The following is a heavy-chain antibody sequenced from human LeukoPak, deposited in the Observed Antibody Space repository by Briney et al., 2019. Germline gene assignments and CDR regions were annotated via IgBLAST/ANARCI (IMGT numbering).Heavy chain of an antibody. Sequence: SETLSLTCAVSGYSVSSGYYWGWVRQPPGKGLEWIGSIYHSGSTYYNPSLKSRITISVDTSKNQFSLKLSSVTAADTAVYYCASFVGAATTSHIDYWGQGTLVTVSS. CDR1: GYSVSSGYY. CDR3: ASFVGAATTSHIDY. CDR2: IYHSGST. V-gene: IGHV4-38-2*01. J-gene: IGHJ4*02. D-gene: IGHD1-26*01.